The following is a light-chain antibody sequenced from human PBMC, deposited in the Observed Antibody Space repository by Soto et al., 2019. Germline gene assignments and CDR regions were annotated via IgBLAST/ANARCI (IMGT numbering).Light chain of an antibody. Sequence: DIQMTQSPSTLSASVGDRVTITCRASQSISSWLAWYQQKPGKAPKLLIYEASTLKSGVPSRFSGSGSGTEFTLTISSLQSEDFAVYYCQQYNNWPRTFGQGTKGDIK. V-gene: IGKV1-5*03. CDR3: QQYNNWPRT. J-gene: IGKJ1*01. CDR2: EAS. CDR1: QSISSW.